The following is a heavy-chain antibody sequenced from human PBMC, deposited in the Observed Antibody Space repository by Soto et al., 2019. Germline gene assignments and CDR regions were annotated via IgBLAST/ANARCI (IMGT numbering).Heavy chain of an antibody. CDR3: ARGMDNNKVGW. D-gene: IGHD1-1*01. V-gene: IGHV4-61*08. CDR1: GDSVSRADSY. CDR2: ICCSGST. Sequence: PSETLSLTCTVSGDSVSRADSYWSWVLQPPGKGLEWIGYICCSGSTEYNPSLRGRVIISVDRSKNQLSLKLSTVTAADTAVYFCARGMDNNKVGWWGQGTLVTVS. J-gene: IGHJ4*02.